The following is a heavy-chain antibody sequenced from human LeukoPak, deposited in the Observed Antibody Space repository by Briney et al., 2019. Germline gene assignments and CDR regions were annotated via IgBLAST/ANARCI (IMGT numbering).Heavy chain of an antibody. V-gene: IGHV3-74*01. CDR2: INSDGSST. CDR1: GFTFSSYW. Sequence: GGSLRLSCAASGFTFSSYWMHWVRQAPGKGPVWVSRINSDGSSTSYADSVKGRFTISRDNAKNTLYLQMNSLRAEDTAVYYCATYSGYDSGIDYWGQGTLVTVSS. CDR3: ATYSGYDSGIDY. J-gene: IGHJ4*02. D-gene: IGHD5-12*01.